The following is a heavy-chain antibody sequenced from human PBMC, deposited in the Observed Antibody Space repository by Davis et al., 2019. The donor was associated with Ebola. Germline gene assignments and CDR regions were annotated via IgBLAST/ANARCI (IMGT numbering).Heavy chain of an antibody. CDR2: ISGSGGST. V-gene: IGHV3-23*01. CDR1: GFTFSSYA. CDR3: AKDTFSGCSGGSCFFDY. D-gene: IGHD2-15*01. J-gene: IGHJ4*02. Sequence: GESLKIPCAASGFTFSSYAMSWVRQAPGKGLEWVSAISGSGGSTYYADSVKGRFTISRDNSKNTLYLQMNSLRAEDTAVYYCAKDTFSGCSGGSCFFDYWGQGTLVTVSS.